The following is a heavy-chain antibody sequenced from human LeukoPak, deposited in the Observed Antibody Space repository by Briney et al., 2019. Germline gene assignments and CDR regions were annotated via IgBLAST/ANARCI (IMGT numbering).Heavy chain of an antibody. V-gene: IGHV4-59*01. Sequence: SETLSLTCTVSGGSISSYYWSWIRQPPGKGLEWIGYIYYSGSTNYNPSLKSRVTISVDTSKNQFSLKLSSVTAADTAVYYCARGGWLASYYYYYMDVWGKGTTVTISS. CDR2: IYYSGST. J-gene: IGHJ6*03. CDR1: GGSISSYY. CDR3: ARGGWLASYYYYYMDV. D-gene: IGHD6-19*01.